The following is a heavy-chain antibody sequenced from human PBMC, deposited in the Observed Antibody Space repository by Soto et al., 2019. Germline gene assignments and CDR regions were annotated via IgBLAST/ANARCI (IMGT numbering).Heavy chain of an antibody. J-gene: IGHJ4*02. D-gene: IGHD3-16*01. Sequence: QVQLVQSGAEMKKPGASVKVSCKASGYTFATFGISWVRQAPGQGLEWMGWTSAYNGNTNYAQKFQGRVTMTRDTSTNTVYMELRSLRSDDTAIFYCARDDGGAIFDHWGQGTLVTVSS. CDR3: ARDDGGAIFDH. V-gene: IGHV1-18*01. CDR1: GYTFATFG. CDR2: TSAYNGNT.